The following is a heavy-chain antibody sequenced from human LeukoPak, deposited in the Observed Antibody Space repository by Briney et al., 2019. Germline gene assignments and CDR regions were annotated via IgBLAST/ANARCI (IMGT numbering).Heavy chain of an antibody. CDR3: AKDVGKRESLHFFDY. Sequence: QPGGSLRLSCLTSGITLSTNAMSWVRQAPGKGLEWISGISGGGASTYYADSVKGRFTISRDDSRNTLYLQMNSLRGDDTAVYYCAKDVGKRESLHFFDYWGQGTLVTVSP. V-gene: IGHV3-23*01. CDR2: ISGGGAST. D-gene: IGHD1-26*01. CDR1: GITLSTNA. J-gene: IGHJ4*02.